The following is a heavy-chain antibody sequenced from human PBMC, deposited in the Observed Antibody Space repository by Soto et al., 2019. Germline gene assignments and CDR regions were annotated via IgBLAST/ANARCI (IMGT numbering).Heavy chain of an antibody. CDR3: ARGKIRDYGDYYYYGMDV. CDR1: GYTFTGYY. V-gene: IGHV1-2*04. CDR2: INPNSGGT. Sequence: ASVKLSCKASGYTFTGYYMHWERQAPGQGLEWMGWINPNSGGTNYAQKFQGWVTMTTYTSISTAYMELSRLRSYDTAVYYCARGKIRDYGDYYYYGMDVWGQGTTVTVSS. J-gene: IGHJ6*02. D-gene: IGHD4-17*01.